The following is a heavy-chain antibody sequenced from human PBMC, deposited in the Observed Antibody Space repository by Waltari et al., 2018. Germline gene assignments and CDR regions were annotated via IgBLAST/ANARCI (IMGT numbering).Heavy chain of an antibody. CDR3: ARAKKVLLWFGEFDY. D-gene: IGHD3-10*01. CDR1: GGSVSSGGYS. CDR2: VYYRGST. V-gene: IGHV4-30-4*07. Sequence: QVQLQESGPGLVKPSQTLSLTCTVSGGSVSSGGYSWSWIRQPPGKGLEWVGYVYYRGSTYYNPALNSRVTLSVDTSKNQFSLKLSSVTAADTAVYYCARAKKVLLWFGEFDYWGQGTLVTVSS. J-gene: IGHJ4*02.